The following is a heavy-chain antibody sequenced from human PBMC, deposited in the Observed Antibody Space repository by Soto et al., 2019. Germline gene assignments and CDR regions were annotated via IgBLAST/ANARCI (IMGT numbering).Heavy chain of an antibody. CDR1: GGSFSGYY. J-gene: IGHJ5*02. V-gene: IGHV4-34*01. CDR2: INHSGST. Sequence: SETLSLTCAVYGGSFSGYYWSWIRQPPGRGLEWIGEINHSGSTNYNPSLKSRVTISVDTSKNQFSLKLSSVTAADTAVYYCARYCSGGSCYGGGWFDPWGQGTLVTVSS. D-gene: IGHD2-15*01. CDR3: ARYCSGGSCYGGGWFDP.